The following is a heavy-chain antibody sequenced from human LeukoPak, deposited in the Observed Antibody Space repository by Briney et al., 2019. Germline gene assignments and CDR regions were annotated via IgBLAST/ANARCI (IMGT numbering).Heavy chain of an antibody. CDR3: ARNASDSGTSYFDY. Sequence: SETLSLTCTVSGGSISSGTYYWGWIRQPPGKGLEWIGSIYYSGSTSYNPSLKSRVTISVDTSKNQFSLKLDSVTAADTAVYYCARNASDSGTSYFDYWGQGTLVTVSS. V-gene: IGHV4-39*01. CDR2: IYYSGST. D-gene: IGHD1-26*01. CDR1: GGSISSGTYY. J-gene: IGHJ4*02.